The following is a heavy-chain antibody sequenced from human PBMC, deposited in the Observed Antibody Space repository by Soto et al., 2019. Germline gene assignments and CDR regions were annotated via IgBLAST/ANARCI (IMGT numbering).Heavy chain of an antibody. J-gene: IGHJ4*02. CDR3: ARVGPIVGLYQGVTFDY. V-gene: IGHV1-69*13. CDR2: IIPIFGTA. CDR1: GGTFSSYA. D-gene: IGHD1-26*01. Sequence: SVKVSCKASGGTFSSYAISWVRQAPGLGLAWMGGIIPIFGTANYAQKFQGRVTITADESTSTAYMELSSLRSEDTAVYYCARVGPIVGLYQGVTFDYWGQGTLVTVSS.